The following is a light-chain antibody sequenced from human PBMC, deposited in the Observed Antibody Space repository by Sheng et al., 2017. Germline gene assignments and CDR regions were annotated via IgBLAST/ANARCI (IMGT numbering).Light chain of an antibody. CDR1: QSVSKY. J-gene: IGKJ2*01. CDR3: QQRGDWPYT. V-gene: IGKV3-11*01. Sequence: EIVLTQSPATLSLSPGERATLSCRASQSVSKYLAWYHQKPARLPDSSSLMLPIGSLASQPGSSAXGSGTDXTLTISSLVPEDSAVYYCQQRGDWPYTFGQGTKLEIK. CDR2: MLP.